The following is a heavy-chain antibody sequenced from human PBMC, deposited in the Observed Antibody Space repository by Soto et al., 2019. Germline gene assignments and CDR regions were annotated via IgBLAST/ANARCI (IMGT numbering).Heavy chain of an antibody. CDR2: IIPIFGTA. Sequence: QVQLVQSGAEVKKPGSSVKVSCKASGGTFSSYAISWVRQAPGQGLEWMGGIIPIFGTANYAQKFQGRVTITADESTSTAYMELSSLRSEDTAVYYCARAREVTSKVGSAYYYYGMDVWGQGTTVTVSS. D-gene: IGHD1-1*01. J-gene: IGHJ6*02. CDR1: GGTFSSYA. CDR3: ARAREVTSKVGSAYYYYGMDV. V-gene: IGHV1-69*01.